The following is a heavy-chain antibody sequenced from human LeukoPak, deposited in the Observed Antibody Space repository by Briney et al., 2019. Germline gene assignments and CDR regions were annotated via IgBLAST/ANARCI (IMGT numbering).Heavy chain of an antibody. CDR1: GFTFSSYV. V-gene: IGHV3-30*02. CDR3: AKDPRGHSYGWSWRYFDY. Sequence: GGSLRLSCAASGFTFSSYVMHWVCQAPGKGLEWVAFIRYDGSNKYYSDSVKGRFTISRDNSKNTLYLQMNSLRPEDTAVYYCAKDPRGHSYGWSWRYFDYWGQGTLVTVSS. CDR2: IRYDGSNK. J-gene: IGHJ4*02. D-gene: IGHD5-18*01.